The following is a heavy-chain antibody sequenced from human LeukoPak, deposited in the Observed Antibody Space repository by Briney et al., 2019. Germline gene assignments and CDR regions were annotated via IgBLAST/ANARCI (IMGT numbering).Heavy chain of an antibody. CDR3: GKVNTLKEEYSGYDGRSSTCYTAYGMDV. V-gene: IGHV3-23*01. CDR1: GFTFSSYA. CDR2: ISGSGGST. J-gene: IGHJ6*02. Sequence: GGSLRLSCAASGFTFSSYAMSWVRQAPGKGLEWVSAISGSGGSTYYADSVKGRFTISRDNSKNTLYLQMNSLRAEDTAVYYCGKVNTLKEEYSGYDGRSSTCYTAYGMDVWGQGTTVPVSS. D-gene: IGHD5-12*01.